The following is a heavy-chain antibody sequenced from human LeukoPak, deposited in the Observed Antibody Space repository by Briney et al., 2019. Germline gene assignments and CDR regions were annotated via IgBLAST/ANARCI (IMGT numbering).Heavy chain of an antibody. Sequence: PSETLSLTCTVSGGSISSGDYYWSWIRQPPGKGLEWIGYIYYSGSTNYNPSLKSRVTISVDTSKNQFSLKLSSVTAADTAVYYCARAQNYYDSSGPLGYWGQGTLVTVSS. CDR3: ARAQNYYDSSGPLGY. V-gene: IGHV4-30-4*01. J-gene: IGHJ4*02. CDR1: GGSISSGDYY. CDR2: IYYSGST. D-gene: IGHD3-22*01.